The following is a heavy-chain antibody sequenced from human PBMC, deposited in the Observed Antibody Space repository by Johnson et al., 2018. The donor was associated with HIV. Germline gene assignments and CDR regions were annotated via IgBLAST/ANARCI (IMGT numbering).Heavy chain of an antibody. CDR1: GFTFSSYA. V-gene: IGHV3-30*04. D-gene: IGHD6-19*01. J-gene: IGHJ3*02. Sequence: QEQLVESGGGVVQPGGSLRLSCAASGFTFSSYAMHWVRQAPGKGLEWVAVISYDGSNKYYADSVKGRFTISRDNSKNTLYLQMNSLRAEDTAVYYCASPRAVAGGGAFDIWGQGTMVTVSS. CDR3: ASPRAVAGGGAFDI. CDR2: ISYDGSNK.